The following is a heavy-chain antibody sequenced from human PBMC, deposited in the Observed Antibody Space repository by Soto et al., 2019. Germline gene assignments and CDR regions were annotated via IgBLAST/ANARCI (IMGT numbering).Heavy chain of an antibody. Sequence: EVQLVESGGGLVQPGGSLRLSCAASGFTFSSYSMNWVRQAPGKGLEWVSYISSSSSTIYYADSVKGRFTISRDNAKNSLYLQMNSLRDEDTAVYYCAREAHYYGSGSYYNVYYYCGMDVWGQGTTVTVSS. J-gene: IGHJ6*02. CDR2: ISSSSSTI. CDR3: AREAHYYGSGSYYNVYYYCGMDV. V-gene: IGHV3-48*02. D-gene: IGHD3-10*01. CDR1: GFTFSSYS.